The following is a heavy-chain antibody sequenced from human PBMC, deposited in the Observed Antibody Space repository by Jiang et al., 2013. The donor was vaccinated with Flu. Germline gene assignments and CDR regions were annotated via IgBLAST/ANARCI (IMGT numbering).Heavy chain of an antibody. CDR1: GYTFTSYY. D-gene: IGHD2-2*01. J-gene: IGHJ2*01. Sequence: SGAEVKKPGASVKVSCKASGYTFTSYYMHWVRQAPGQGLEWMGIINPSGGSTSYAQKFQGRVTMTRDTSTSTVYMELSSLRSEDTAVYYCARGYCSSTSRYFWYFDLWGRGTLVTVSS. V-gene: IGHV1-46*01. CDR3: ARGYCSSTSRYFWYFDL. CDR2: INPSGGST.